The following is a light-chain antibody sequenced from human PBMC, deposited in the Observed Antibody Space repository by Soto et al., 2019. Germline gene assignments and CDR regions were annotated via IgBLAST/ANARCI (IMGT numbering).Light chain of an antibody. J-gene: IGLJ1*01. CDR1: TSDIGNYNY. Sequence: QSALTQPASVSGSPGQSISISCTGATSDIGNYNYFSWYQQHPGKAPKLIIYQVSNRPSGVSNRFSGSKSGNTASLTISGLQADEEADYYCSAYTGSNSPYVFGTGTKLTVL. V-gene: IGLV2-14*01. CDR2: QVS. CDR3: SAYTGSNSPYV.